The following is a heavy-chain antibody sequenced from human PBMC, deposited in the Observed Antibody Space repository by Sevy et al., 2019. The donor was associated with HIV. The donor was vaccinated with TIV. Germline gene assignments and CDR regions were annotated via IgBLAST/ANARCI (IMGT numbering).Heavy chain of an antibody. CDR2: ISSISNHI. CDR1: GFTFSSYT. D-gene: IGHD1-26*01. J-gene: IGHJ6*02. V-gene: IGHV3-21*01. CDR3: AREGRWAHYGMDV. Sequence: GGSLRLSCAASGFTFSSYTMNWVRQAPGKGLEWVSSISSISNHIYYEDSVKGRFTISRDNAKNSLYLQMKSLRAEAAAVYYGAREGRWAHYGMDVWGQGTTVTVSS.